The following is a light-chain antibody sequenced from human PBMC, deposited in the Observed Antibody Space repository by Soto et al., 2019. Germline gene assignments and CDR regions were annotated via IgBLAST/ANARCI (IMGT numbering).Light chain of an antibody. Sequence: EVVMTQSPATLSVSQGERATLSCRASQSVRSNLAWYQQKPGQAPRLLIYGASNRVSGIPATFSGSGSGTEFTLTISSLQSEDFAVYYCQQYNNWPAITFGQGTRLEI. CDR3: QQYNNWPAIT. J-gene: IGKJ5*01. V-gene: IGKV3D-15*01. CDR2: GAS. CDR1: QSVRSN.